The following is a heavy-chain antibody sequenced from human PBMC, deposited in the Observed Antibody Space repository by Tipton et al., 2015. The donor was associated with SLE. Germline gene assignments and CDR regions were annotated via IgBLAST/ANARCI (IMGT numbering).Heavy chain of an antibody. CDR2: IFHTGSA. CDR3: AREEVTRSYPTPGYYSFNYMDV. D-gene: IGHD1-26*01. V-gene: IGHV4-30-2*01. J-gene: IGHJ6*03. CDR1: GASISTEGFS. Sequence: TLSLTCVVSGASISTEGFSWSWIRQPPGKGLEWIGYIFHTGSAYYNPSLRSRLTISLDRSNNQFSLRLTSVTAADTALYYCAREEVTRSYPTPGYYSFNYMDVWGKGTTVTVSS.